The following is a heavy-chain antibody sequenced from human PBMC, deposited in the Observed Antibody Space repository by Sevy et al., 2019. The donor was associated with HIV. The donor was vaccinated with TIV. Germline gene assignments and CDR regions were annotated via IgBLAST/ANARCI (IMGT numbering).Heavy chain of an antibody. CDR2: IKQDGSEK. Sequence: GSLRLSCAASGFTFSSYWMSWVRQAPGKGLEWVANIKQDGSEKYYVDSVKGRFTISRDNAKNSLYLQMNSLRAEDTAVYYCARPRYYYYYGMDVWGQGTTVTV. J-gene: IGHJ6*02. CDR3: ARPRYYYYYGMDV. CDR1: GFTFSSYW. V-gene: IGHV3-7*03.